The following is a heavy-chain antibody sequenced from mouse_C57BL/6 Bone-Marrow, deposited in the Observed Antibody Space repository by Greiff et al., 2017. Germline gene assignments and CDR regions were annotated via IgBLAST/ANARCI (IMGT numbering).Heavy chain of an antibody. CDR3: ARYIKLRDYAMDY. D-gene: IGHD1-1*01. CDR2: IRNKANGYTT. J-gene: IGHJ4*01. CDR1: GFTFTDYY. V-gene: IGHV7-3*01. Sequence: EVQVVESGGGLVQPGGSLSLSCAASGFTFTDYYMSWVRQPPGKALEWWGFIRNKANGYTTEYSASVKGRFTISRDNSQSILYLQMNALRAEDSATYYCARYIKLRDYAMDYWGQGTSVTVSS.